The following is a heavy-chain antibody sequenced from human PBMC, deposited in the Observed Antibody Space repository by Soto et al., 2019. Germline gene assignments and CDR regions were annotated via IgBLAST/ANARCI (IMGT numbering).Heavy chain of an antibody. CDR2: INPDNRNT. J-gene: IGHJ4*02. V-gene: IGHV1-18*01. D-gene: IGHD3-16*01. Sequence: QVHPVQSGVEVKKPGASVTVSCKPSSYSFSSSGVTWVRQAPGHGLEWVGWINPDNRNTHYAPMVQGRVNMTTDTSTFTAYMELRSLPSDDTDVYYCARGGDAPTPLDSWGQGTLVTVSS. CDR1: SYSFSSSG. CDR3: ARGGDAPTPLDS.